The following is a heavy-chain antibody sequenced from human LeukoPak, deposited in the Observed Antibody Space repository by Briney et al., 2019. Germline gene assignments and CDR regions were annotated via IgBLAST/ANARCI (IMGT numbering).Heavy chain of an antibody. CDR3: ARDPITMVRGVIGRVTDYYYYYYMDV. CDR1: GFTFSSYW. CDR2: IKQDGSEK. Sequence: GGSLRPSCAASGFTFSSYWMSWVRQAPGKGLERVANIKQDGSEKYYVDSVKGRFTISRDNAKNSLYLQMNSLRAEDTAVYYCARDPITMVRGVIGRVTDYYYYYYMDVWGKGTTVTISS. V-gene: IGHV3-7*01. D-gene: IGHD3-10*01. J-gene: IGHJ6*03.